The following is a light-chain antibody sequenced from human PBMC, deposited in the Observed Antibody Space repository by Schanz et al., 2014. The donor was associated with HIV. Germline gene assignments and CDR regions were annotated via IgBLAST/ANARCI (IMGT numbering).Light chain of an antibody. CDR2: EVS. CDR1: SSDVGGYNY. CDR3: SSYTSDTVL. J-gene: IGLJ2*01. Sequence: QSVLTQPPSASGSPGQSVTISCTGTSSDVGGYNYVSWYQQHPGKAPKLMIYEVSERPSGVPDRFSGSKSGNTASLTVSGLQSEDEADYYCSSYTSDTVLFGGGTKLTVL. V-gene: IGLV2-8*01.